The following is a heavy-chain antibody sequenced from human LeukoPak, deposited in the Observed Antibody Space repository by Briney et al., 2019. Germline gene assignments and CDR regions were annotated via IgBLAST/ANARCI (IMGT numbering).Heavy chain of an antibody. V-gene: IGHV3-23*01. Sequence: PGGSLRLSCAASGFTFSSYAMGWVRRAPGKGLEWVSAISVSGGSTYYADPVKGRFTISRDNSKNTLYLHMNSLRAEDTAVYYCAKDACIAAGYAGLFDNWGQGTLVTVSS. CDR3: AKDACIAAGYAGLFDN. D-gene: IGHD6-13*01. J-gene: IGHJ4*02. CDR2: ISVSGGST. CDR1: GFTFSSYA.